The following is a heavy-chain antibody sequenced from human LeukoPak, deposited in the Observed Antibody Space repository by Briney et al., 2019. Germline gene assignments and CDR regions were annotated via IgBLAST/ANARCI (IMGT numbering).Heavy chain of an antibody. CDR3: ARDLYYYDSSGYVSAGGY. CDR1: GGSFSGYY. CDR2: INHSGST. D-gene: IGHD3-22*01. V-gene: IGHV4-34*01. J-gene: IGHJ4*02. Sequence: SETLSLTCAVYGGSFSGYYWSWIRQPPGKGLEWIGEINHSGSTNYNPSLKSRVTISLDTSKNQFSLKLSSVNAADTAVYYCARDLYYYDSSGYVSAGGYWGQGTLVTVSS.